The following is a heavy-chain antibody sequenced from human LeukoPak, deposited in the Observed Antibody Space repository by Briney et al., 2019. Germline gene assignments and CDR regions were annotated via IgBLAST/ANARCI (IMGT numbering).Heavy chain of an antibody. CDR3: ARTIAVADPFDY. V-gene: IGHV6-1*01. Sequence: SQTLSLTCAISGDSVSSNSVTWNWIRQSPSRGLEWLGRTYYRSKWYNDYAVSVKSRITINPDTSKNQFSLQLNSVTPEDTAVYYCARTIAVADPFDYWGQGTLVTVSS. J-gene: IGHJ4*02. CDR1: GDSVSSNSVT. D-gene: IGHD6-19*01. CDR2: TYYRSKWYN.